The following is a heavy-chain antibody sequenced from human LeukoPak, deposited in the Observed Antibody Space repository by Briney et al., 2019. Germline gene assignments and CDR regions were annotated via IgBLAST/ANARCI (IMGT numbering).Heavy chain of an antibody. D-gene: IGHD3-16*01. J-gene: IGHJ3*02. Sequence: GGSLRLSCAASGFTFSSYSMNWVRQAPGKGLEWVSYVSSSGSTIYYAESVKGRFTISRDNAKNSLYLQMNSLRAEDTAVYYCARSGVWGGSDAFDIWGQGTMVTVSS. CDR2: VSSSGSTI. CDR3: ARSGVWGGSDAFDI. CDR1: GFTFSSYS. V-gene: IGHV3-48*04.